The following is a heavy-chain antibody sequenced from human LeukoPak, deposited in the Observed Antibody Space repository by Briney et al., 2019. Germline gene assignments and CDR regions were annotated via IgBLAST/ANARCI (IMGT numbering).Heavy chain of an antibody. CDR1: GFTFSSYA. Sequence: GGSLRLSCAASGFTFSSYAMSWVRQAPGKGLEYVSAISSNGGSTYYANSVKGRFTISKDNSKNTLYLQMGSLRAEDMAVYYCASRTYWGQGTLVTVSS. V-gene: IGHV3-64*01. J-gene: IGHJ4*02. CDR2: ISSNGGST. D-gene: IGHD1-1*01. CDR3: ASRTY.